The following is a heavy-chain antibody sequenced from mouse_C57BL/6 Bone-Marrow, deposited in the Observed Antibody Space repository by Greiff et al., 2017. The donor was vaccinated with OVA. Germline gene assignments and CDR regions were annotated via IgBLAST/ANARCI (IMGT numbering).Heavy chain of an antibody. CDR2: IDRENGDT. Sequence: DVQLQESGAELVRPGASVKLSCTASGFNIKDDYMHWVKQRPEQGLEWIGWIDRENGDTEYASKFQGKATITADTSSNTAYLQLSSLTSEDTAVYYCTPYYYGSSYGYWGQGTTLTVSS. D-gene: IGHD1-1*01. J-gene: IGHJ2*01. CDR3: TPYYYGSSYGY. CDR1: GFNIKDDY. V-gene: IGHV14-4*01.